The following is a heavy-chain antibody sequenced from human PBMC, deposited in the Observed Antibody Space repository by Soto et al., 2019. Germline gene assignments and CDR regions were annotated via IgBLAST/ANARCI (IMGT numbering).Heavy chain of an antibody. CDR3: AKVRYSSPMGYYYGMDV. J-gene: IGHJ6*02. CDR1: RVAFSKFI. Sequence: QAQLEQSGGEVKKPGSSVKVSCKASRVAFSKFIVTWVRQAPGLGLEWVGGFIPIFGTANYAQKFQGRVTITADESTSTSYMEVNNLRSEDTAVYYCAKVRYSSPMGYYYGMDVWGQGTTVTVSS. D-gene: IGHD6-19*01. CDR2: FIPIFGTA. V-gene: IGHV1-69*01.